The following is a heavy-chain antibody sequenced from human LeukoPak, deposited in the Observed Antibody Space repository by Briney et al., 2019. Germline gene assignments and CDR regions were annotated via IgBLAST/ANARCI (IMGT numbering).Heavy chain of an antibody. CDR3: ASSLAVAGTSQIDY. CDR2: IYYSGST. Sequence: SETLSLTCTVSGGSSSSSSYYWGWIRQPPGKGLEWIGSIYYSGSTYYNPSLKSRVTISVDTSKNQFSLKLSSVTAADTAVYYCASSLAVAGTSQIDYWGQGTLVTVSS. D-gene: IGHD6-19*01. J-gene: IGHJ4*02. V-gene: IGHV4-39*01. CDR1: GGSSSSSSYY.